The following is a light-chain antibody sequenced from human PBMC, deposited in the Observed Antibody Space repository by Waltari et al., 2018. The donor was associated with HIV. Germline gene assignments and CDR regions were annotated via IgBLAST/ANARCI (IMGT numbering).Light chain of an antibody. Sequence: QSVLTQPPSVSGAPGQRVTISCTGSSPHLGAGYDVHWYPHLPGTAPKLLIYGNSNRPSGVPDRFSGSKSGTSASLAITGLQAEDEADYYCQSYDSSLSGGDVVFGGGTKLTVL. V-gene: IGLV1-40*01. CDR3: QSYDSSLSGGDVV. J-gene: IGLJ2*01. CDR1: SPHLGAGYD. CDR2: GNS.